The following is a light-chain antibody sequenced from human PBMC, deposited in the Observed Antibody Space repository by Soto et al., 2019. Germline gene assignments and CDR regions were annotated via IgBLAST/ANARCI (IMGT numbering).Light chain of an antibody. J-gene: IGLJ3*02. CDR3: LSYTSFSTLV. CDR1: RSDVGANAF. V-gene: IGLV2-14*01. Sequence: QSVLTQPASVSGSPGQSVTISCTGTRSDVGANAFVSWYQHHPVRAPKLLLYEVSLRPSGVSSRFSGSKSGNTASLTISGLQPEDEANYYCLSYTSFSTLVFGGGTKVTVL. CDR2: EVS.